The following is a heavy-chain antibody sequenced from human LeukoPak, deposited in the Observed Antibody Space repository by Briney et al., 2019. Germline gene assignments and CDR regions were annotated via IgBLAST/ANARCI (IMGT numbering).Heavy chain of an antibody. CDR1: GFTFSRYD. CDR2: ISYDGSNK. V-gene: IGHV3-30-3*01. D-gene: IGHD3-10*01. J-gene: IGHJ4*02. Sequence: GRSLRLSCAASGFTFSRYDMYWARQAPGKGLEWVAVISYDGSNKYYADSVKGRFTISRDNSKNTLFLQMSNLRAEDTAVYYCAREGYYGSGTYFDYWGQGTLVTVSS. CDR3: AREGYYGSGTYFDY.